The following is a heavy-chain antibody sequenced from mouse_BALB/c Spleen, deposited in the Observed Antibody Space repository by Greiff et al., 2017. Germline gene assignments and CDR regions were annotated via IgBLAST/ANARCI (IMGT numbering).Heavy chain of an antibody. Sequence: DVHLVESGGGLVQPGGSLKLSCAASGFTFSSYTMSWVRQTPEKRLEWVAYISNGGGSTYYPDTVKGRFTISRDNAKNTLYLQMSSLKSEDTAMYYCARHGDDGYYPYYAMDYWGQGTSVTVSS. CDR3: ARHGDDGYYPYYAMDY. D-gene: IGHD2-3*01. V-gene: IGHV5-12-2*01. CDR2: ISNGGGST. CDR1: GFTFSSYT. J-gene: IGHJ4*01.